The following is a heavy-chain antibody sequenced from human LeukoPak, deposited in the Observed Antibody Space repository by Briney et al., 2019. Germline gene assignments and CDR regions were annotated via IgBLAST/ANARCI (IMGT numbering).Heavy chain of an antibody. D-gene: IGHD3-10*01. CDR3: ARDRAIITMVRGVSDY. CDR1: GYTFTSYG. J-gene: IGHJ4*02. Sequence: ASVKVSCKASGYTFTSYGISWVRQAPGRGLEWMGWISAYNGNTNYAQKLQGRVTMTTDTSTSTAYMELRSLRSDDTAVYYCARDRAIITMVRGVSDYWGQGTLVTVSS. CDR2: ISAYNGNT. V-gene: IGHV1-18*01.